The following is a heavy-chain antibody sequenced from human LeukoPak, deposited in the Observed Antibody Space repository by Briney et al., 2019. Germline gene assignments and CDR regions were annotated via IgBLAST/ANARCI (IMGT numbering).Heavy chain of an antibody. D-gene: IGHD5-24*01. Sequence: GGSLRLSCAASGFTFSSYAMHWVRQAPGKGLEWVAVISYDGSNKYYADSGKGRFTISRDNSKNTLYLQMNSMRAEGTAVYYCAKEMADYYYYYYYMDVWGKGTTVTVSS. V-gene: IGHV3-30*04. J-gene: IGHJ6*03. CDR3: AKEMADYYYYYYYMDV. CDR2: ISYDGSNK. CDR1: GFTFSSYA.